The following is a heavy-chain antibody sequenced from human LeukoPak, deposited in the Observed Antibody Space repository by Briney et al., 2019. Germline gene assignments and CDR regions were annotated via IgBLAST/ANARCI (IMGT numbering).Heavy chain of an antibody. CDR3: ARDTKQWLVPEIDY. CDR1: GYTFTGYY. J-gene: IGHJ4*02. Sequence: ASVKVSCKASGYTFTGYYIHWVRQAPGQGLEWMGWINPNSGGTNYAQKFLGRVTMTRDTSISTAYMELSRLRSDDTAVYYCARDTKQWLVPEIDYWGQGTLVTVSS. D-gene: IGHD6-19*01. V-gene: IGHV1-2*02. CDR2: INPNSGGT.